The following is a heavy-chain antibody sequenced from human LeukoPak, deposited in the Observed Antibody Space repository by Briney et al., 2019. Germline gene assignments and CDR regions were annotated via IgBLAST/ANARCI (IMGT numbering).Heavy chain of an antibody. CDR1: GGSISSYY. Sequence: PSETLSLTCTVSGGSISSYYWSWIRQPPGKGLEWIGYIYYSGSTNYNPSLKSRVTISVDTSKNQFSLKLSSVTAADTAVYYCARIPNYDSSGYYWFDYWGQGTLVTVSS. J-gene: IGHJ4*02. CDR3: ARIPNYDSSGYYWFDY. CDR2: IYYSGST. D-gene: IGHD3-22*01. V-gene: IGHV4-59*08.